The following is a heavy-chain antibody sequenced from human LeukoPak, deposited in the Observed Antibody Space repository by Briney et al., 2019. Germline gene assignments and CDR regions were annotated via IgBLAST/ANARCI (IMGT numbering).Heavy chain of an antibody. CDR1: GGSIIGSSYC. CDR2: IYYSGST. V-gene: IGHV4-39*01. J-gene: IGHJ1*01. CDR3: ARGGWYPESFQH. Sequence: SETLSLTCTVSGGSIIGSSYCWSWIRQPPGKGLEWIGSIYYSGSTYYNPSLKSRVTISVDTSKNQFSLKLSSVTAADTAVYYCARGGWYPESFQHWGQGALVTVSS. D-gene: IGHD6-19*01.